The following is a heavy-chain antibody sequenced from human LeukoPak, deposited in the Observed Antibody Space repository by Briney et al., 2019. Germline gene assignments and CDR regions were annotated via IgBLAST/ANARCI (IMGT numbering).Heavy chain of an antibody. CDR3: AKNGGPHGMDV. V-gene: IGHV3-7*02. CDR2: IKHDGSET. J-gene: IGHJ6*02. Sequence: GGSLRLSCATSGFTFSSIWMSCVRQAPGKGLEWLANIKHDGSETNYVDSVKGRFTISRDNAKNSLHLQMNSLRVEDTAVYYCAKNGGPHGMDVWGQGTTVTVSS. CDR1: GFTFSSIW. D-gene: IGHD3-16*01.